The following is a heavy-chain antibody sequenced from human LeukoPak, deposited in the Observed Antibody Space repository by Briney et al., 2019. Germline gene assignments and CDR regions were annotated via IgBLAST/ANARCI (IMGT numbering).Heavy chain of an antibody. CDR2: IYYSGST. V-gene: IGHV4-31*03. D-gene: IGHD4-17*01. CDR3: ARGIDYGSEYFQH. Sequence: PSENLSLTCTVSGGSINSGGYSWSWIRQHPEKDLEWIGYIYYSGSTYYNPSLKSRVTISVDTSKNQFSLKLTSVTAADTAVYYCARGIDYGSEYFQHWGQGTLVTVSS. CDR1: GGSINSGGYS. J-gene: IGHJ1*01.